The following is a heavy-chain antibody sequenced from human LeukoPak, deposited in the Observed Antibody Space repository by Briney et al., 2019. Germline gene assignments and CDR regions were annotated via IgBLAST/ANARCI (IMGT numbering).Heavy chain of an antibody. D-gene: IGHD2-21*02. V-gene: IGHV4-4*07. CDR3: ARYEMKVGSGGDTSSYYYVYYMDV. J-gene: IGHJ6*03. Sequence: SETLSLTCSVSGDSVSRYHWSWIRQPAGRGLEWIGRVFSSGSANYNPSLKSRVILSVDKSKNELSLRLSAVIAADTAIYYCARYEMKVGSGGDTSSYYYVYYMDVWGQGTAVSVS. CDR1: GDSVSRYH. CDR2: VFSSGSA.